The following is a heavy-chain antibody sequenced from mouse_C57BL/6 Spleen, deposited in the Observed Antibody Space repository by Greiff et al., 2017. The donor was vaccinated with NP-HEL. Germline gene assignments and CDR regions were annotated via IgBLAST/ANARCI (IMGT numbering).Heavy chain of an antibody. V-gene: IGHV1-15*01. CDR2: IDPSPGGT. J-gene: IGHJ3*01. CDR3: TSHYGSSPWFAY. Sequence: VQLQQSGAELVRPLVVGTLDGKVVCSTDPYASRHFCPPAPFHVLEFILAIDPSPGGTAYNQKFKGKAILTADKSSSTAYMELRSLTSEDSAVYYCTSHYGSSPWFAYWGQGTLVTVSA. D-gene: IGHD1-1*01. CDR1: CSTDPYAS.